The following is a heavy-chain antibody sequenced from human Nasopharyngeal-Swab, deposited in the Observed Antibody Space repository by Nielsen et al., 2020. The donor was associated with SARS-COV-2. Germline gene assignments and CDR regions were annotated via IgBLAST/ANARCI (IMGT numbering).Heavy chain of an antibody. CDR2: ISISGSTI. CDR3: ARDKSEVTIFGVVIRYFDY. J-gene: IGHJ4*02. D-gene: IGHD3-3*01. V-gene: IGHV3-48*01. Sequence: GESLKISCAASGFTFSSYSMHWVRQAPGKGLEWVSYISISGSTIYYADSVKGRFTISRDNAKNSLYLQMNSLRAEDTAVYYCARDKSEVTIFGVVIRYFDYWGQGTLVTVSS. CDR1: GFTFSSYS.